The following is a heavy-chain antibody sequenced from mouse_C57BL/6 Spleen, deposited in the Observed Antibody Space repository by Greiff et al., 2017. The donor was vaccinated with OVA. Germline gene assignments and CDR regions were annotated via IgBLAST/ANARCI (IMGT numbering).Heavy chain of an antibody. J-gene: IGHJ2*01. CDR3: TRLGDYYYDKEYYFDY. D-gene: IGHD2-4*01. V-gene: IGHV6-6*01. Sequence: VKLVESGGGLVQPGGSMKLSCAASGFTFSDAWMDWVRQSPEQGLEWVAELRHNANHHATYYAESVKGRFTISRDDSKSSVYLQMNSLRAEDTGIYYCTRLGDYYYDKEYYFDYWGQGTTLTVSS. CDR2: LRHNANHHAT. CDR1: GFTFSDAW.